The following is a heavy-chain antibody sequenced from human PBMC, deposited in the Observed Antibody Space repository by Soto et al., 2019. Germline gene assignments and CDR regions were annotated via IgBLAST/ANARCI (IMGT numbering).Heavy chain of an antibody. D-gene: IGHD6-19*01. CDR2: ISSNGNDI. Sequence: EVQLVESGGGLVQPGGSLRLSCAASGFTFSASWMHWVRQVPGKGLVHVSGISSNGNDIFYDDSVRGRFTISGDNAKNTRDLRMNSLGVEDTAVYYCGRDQSVAGPTTLDHWGQGALVTVSS. CDR1: GFTFSASW. J-gene: IGHJ4*02. CDR3: GRDQSVAGPTTLDH. V-gene: IGHV3-74*01.